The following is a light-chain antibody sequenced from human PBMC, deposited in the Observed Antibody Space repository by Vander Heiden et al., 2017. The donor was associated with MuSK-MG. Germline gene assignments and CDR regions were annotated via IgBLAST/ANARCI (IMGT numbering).Light chain of an antibody. Sequence: DIQLIQSPSSLSASVGDRVTISCRASQNMNTFLNWFQQKPGKPPTLLIYGTSTLYSGVPSRFSGSGSGTDFTLTISSLQAEDFATYYCQQSSRTPLTFGGGTRVEIK. J-gene: IGKJ4*01. V-gene: IGKV1-39*01. CDR1: QNMNTF. CDR2: GTS. CDR3: QQSSRTPLT.